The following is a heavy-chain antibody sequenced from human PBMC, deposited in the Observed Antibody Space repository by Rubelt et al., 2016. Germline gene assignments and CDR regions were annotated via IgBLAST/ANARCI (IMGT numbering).Heavy chain of an antibody. CDR1: GGSISSYY. CDR2: IYNSGGT. CDR3: ARTRRLGYGDNDHYYMDV. Sequence: SVSGGSISSYYWSWIRQPPGRGPEWIGYIYNSGGTNQNPSLKSRVTLSVDTPKNQFSLKLYSVTAADAAVYYCARTRRLGYGDNDHYYMDVWGKGTTVTVSS. D-gene: IGHD5-18*01. V-gene: IGHV4-59*12. J-gene: IGHJ6*03.